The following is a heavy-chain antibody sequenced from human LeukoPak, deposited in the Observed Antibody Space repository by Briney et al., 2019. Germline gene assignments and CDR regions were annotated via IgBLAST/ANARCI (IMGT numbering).Heavy chain of an antibody. D-gene: IGHD4-17*01. Sequence: SETLSLTCTVSGDSITSSSYYWGWIRQPPGKGLEWIGTMYYTGTIYYNPSLKSRVTISVDTSKNQFSLSLSSVTAADTAVYYCARDGDYGDLGLDYWGQGILVTVSS. V-gene: IGHV4-39*07. CDR1: GDSITSSSYY. CDR3: ARDGDYGDLGLDY. J-gene: IGHJ4*02. CDR2: MYYTGTI.